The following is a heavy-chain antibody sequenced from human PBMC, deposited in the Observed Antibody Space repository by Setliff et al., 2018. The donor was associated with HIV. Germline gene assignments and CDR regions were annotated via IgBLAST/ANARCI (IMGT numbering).Heavy chain of an antibody. D-gene: IGHD2-15*01. Sequence: GGSLRLSCAASGFTFGSYTMSWVRQAPGKGLEWVTYMGFTSTSITYADSVKGRFTISRDNAKNSLYLQMNGLRAEDTAVYYCARGGGQYCSGGSCSSRFHYYYYYMDVWGKGTTVTVSS. J-gene: IGHJ6*03. CDR1: GFTFGSYT. V-gene: IGHV3-48*01. CDR3: ARGGGQYCSGGSCSSRFHYYYYYMDV. CDR2: MGFTSTSI.